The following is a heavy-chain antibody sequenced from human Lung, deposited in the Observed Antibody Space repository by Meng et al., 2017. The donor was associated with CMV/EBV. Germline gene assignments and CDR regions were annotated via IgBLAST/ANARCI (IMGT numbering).Heavy chain of an antibody. D-gene: IGHD2-2*02. V-gene: IGHV1-69*01. Sequence: RSLRQAPGRGLESMGGVIPIFGTANFAQNFQGRVTLTPDESSGTAYMELSSLRSEDTAVYYCARIGLCSGTTCYTGDYSSRHFDYWGQGTLVTVSS. CDR2: VIPIFGTA. CDR3: ARIGLCSGTTCYTGDYSSRHFDY. J-gene: IGHJ4*02.